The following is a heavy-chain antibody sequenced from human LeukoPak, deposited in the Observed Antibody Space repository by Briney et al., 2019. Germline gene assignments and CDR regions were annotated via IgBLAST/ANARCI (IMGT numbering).Heavy chain of an antibody. J-gene: IGHJ4*02. CDR1: GGTFSSYA. Sequence: ASVKVSCKASGGTFSSYAISWVRQAPGQGLEWMGGIIPIFGTANYAQEFQGRVTITTDESTSTAYMELSSLRSEDTAVYYCARRSGIVGAHFDYWGQGTLVTVSS. CDR3: ARRSGIVGAHFDY. CDR2: IIPIFGTA. V-gene: IGHV1-69*05. D-gene: IGHD1-26*01.